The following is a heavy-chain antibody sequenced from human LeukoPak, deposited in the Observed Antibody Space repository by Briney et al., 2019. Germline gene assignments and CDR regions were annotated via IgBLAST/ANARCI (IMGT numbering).Heavy chain of an antibody. J-gene: IGHJ4*02. Sequence: ASVKVSCKASGGTFSSYAISWVRQAPGQGLEWMGGIIPIFGTANYAQKFQGRVTITADESTSTAYMELSSLRSEDTAVYYCAGDQVRGVNGGNGKLCWGQGTLVTVSS. CDR1: GGTFSSYA. D-gene: IGHD3-10*01. CDR3: AGDQVRGVNGGNGKLC. CDR2: IIPIFGTA. V-gene: IGHV1-69*13.